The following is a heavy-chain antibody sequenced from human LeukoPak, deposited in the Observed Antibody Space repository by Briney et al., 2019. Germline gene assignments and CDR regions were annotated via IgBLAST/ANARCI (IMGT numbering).Heavy chain of an antibody. CDR3: TKLPLTRAVAGIPADY. Sequence: PGGSLRLSCAASGFTFSSYAMSWVRQAPGKGLEWVSAISGSGGSTYYADSVKGRFTISRDNSKNTLYLQMNSLRAEDTAVYYCTKLPLTRAVAGIPADYWGQGTLVTVSS. D-gene: IGHD6-19*01. J-gene: IGHJ4*02. CDR2: ISGSGGST. V-gene: IGHV3-23*01. CDR1: GFTFSSYA.